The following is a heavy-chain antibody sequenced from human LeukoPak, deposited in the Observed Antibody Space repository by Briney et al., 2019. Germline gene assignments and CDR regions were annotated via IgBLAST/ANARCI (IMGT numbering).Heavy chain of an antibody. CDR1: GGSISSGGYY. J-gene: IGHJ6*03. CDR3: ARALNWNYYYYMDV. Sequence: PSQTLSLTCTVSGGSISSGGYYWSWIRQPAGKGLEWIGRIYTSGSTNYNPSLKSRVTISVDTSKNQFSLKLSSVTAADTAVYYCARALNWNYYYYMDVWGKGTTVTVSS. V-gene: IGHV4-61*02. CDR2: IYTSGST. D-gene: IGHD1-1*01.